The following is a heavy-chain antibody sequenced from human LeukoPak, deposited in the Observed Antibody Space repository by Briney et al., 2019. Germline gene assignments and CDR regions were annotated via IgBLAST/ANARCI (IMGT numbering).Heavy chain of an antibody. V-gene: IGHV3-30*18. CDR2: IWYGGSNK. Sequence: PGWSLRLSCAASGFTFSSYGMHWVRQAPGKGLEWVAVIWYGGSNKYYADSVKGRFTISRDNSRNTLYLQMNSLRAEDTAVYYCAKQSDTAMAFDYWGQGTLVTVSS. CDR3: AKQSDTAMAFDY. J-gene: IGHJ4*02. D-gene: IGHD5-18*01. CDR1: GFTFSSYG.